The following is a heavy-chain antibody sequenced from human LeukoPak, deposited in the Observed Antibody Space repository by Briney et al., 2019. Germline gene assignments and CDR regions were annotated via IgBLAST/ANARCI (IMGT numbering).Heavy chain of an antibody. CDR3: AKVGSSSSFDY. V-gene: IGHV3-21*01. D-gene: IGHD6-6*01. J-gene: IGHJ4*02. CDR2: IASTSGHI. CDR1: GFTFSSFS. Sequence: GGSLSLSCAASGFTFSSFSMNWIRQAPGKGPEWVSLIASTSGHIFYADSVKGRFTISRDNAKNSLYLQMNSLRAEDTAVYYCAKVGSSSSFDYWGQGTLVTVSS.